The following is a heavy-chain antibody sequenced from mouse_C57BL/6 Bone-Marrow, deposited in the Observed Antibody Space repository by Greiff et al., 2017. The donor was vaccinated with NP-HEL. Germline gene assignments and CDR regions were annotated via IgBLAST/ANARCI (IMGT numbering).Heavy chain of an antibody. CDR3: TRRSNFGYDRDY. D-gene: IGHD1-1*01. CDR1: GYTFTTYP. V-gene: IGHV1-47*01. Sequence: QVQLQQSGAELVKPGASVKLSCKASGYTFTTYPIEWMKQSHGKCLEWIGNFHPYTDDTKYNEKFKGKATLTVEKSSSTVYLELSRLTSDDSAVYYGTRRSNFGYDRDYWGRGTAVTVSS. CDR2: FHPYTDDT. J-gene: IGHJ4*01.